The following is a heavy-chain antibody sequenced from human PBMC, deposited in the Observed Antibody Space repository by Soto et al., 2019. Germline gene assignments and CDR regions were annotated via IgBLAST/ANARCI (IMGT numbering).Heavy chain of an antibody. J-gene: IGHJ4*02. V-gene: IGHV3-66*01. CDR1: GFTVSSNY. CDR3: ARDWGYGSGTYDY. CDR2: IYSGGST. Sequence: GSLRLSCAASGFTVSSNYMNWVRQAPGKGLEWVSVIYSGGSTYYADSVKGRFTISRDNSKNTLYLQMNSLRAEDTAVYYCARDWGYGSGTYDYWGQGTLVTVSS. D-gene: IGHD3-10*01.